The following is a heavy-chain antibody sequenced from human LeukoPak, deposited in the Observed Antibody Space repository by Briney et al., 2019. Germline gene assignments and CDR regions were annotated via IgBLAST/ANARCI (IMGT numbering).Heavy chain of an antibody. CDR1: GGSISSYY. J-gene: IGHJ4*02. CDR3: ASGAGWYNY. V-gene: IGHV4-59*01. D-gene: IGHD6-19*01. Sequence: PSETLSLTCTVPGGSISSYYWSWIRQPPGKGLEWIGYIYYSGTTNYNPSLKSRVTISVDTSQNQFSLKLTSVTAADTAVYYCASGAGWYNYWGQGMLVTVSS. CDR2: IYYSGTT.